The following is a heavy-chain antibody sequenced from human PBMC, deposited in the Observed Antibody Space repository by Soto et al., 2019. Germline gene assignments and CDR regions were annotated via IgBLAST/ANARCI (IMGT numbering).Heavy chain of an antibody. V-gene: IGHV3-21*01. CDR3: ARDSEDIVVVVAAKAFDY. CDR1: GFTFSSYS. CDR2: ISSSSSYI. Sequence: GGSLRLSCAASGFTFSSYSMNWVRQAPGKGLEWVSSISSSSSYIYYADSVKGRFTISRDNAKNSLYLQMNSLRAEDTAVYYCARDSEDIVVVVAAKAFDYWGQGTLVTVSS. D-gene: IGHD2-15*01. J-gene: IGHJ4*02.